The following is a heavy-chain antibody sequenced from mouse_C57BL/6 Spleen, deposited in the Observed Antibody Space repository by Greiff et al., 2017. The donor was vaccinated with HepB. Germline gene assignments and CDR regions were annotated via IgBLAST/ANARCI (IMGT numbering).Heavy chain of an antibody. Sequence: QVQLKQSGAELVRPGASVTLSCKASGYTFTDYEMHWVKQTPVHGLEWIGAIDPETGGTAYNQKFKGKAILTADKSSSTAYMELRSLTSEDSAVYYCTREVLGRSPVAYWGQGTLVTVSA. CDR3: TREVLGRSPVAY. D-gene: IGHD1-1*01. J-gene: IGHJ3*01. CDR2: IDPETGGT. V-gene: IGHV1-15*01. CDR1: GYTFTDYE.